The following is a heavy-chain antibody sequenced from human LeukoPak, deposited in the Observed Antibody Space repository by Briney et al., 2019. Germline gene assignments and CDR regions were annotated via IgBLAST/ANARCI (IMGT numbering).Heavy chain of an antibody. J-gene: IGHJ6*04. Sequence: GASVKVSCKASGGTFSSYAISWVRQAPGQGLEWMGGIIPIFGTANYAQKFQGRVTITADESTSTAYMELSSLRAEDTAVYYCARDRIAAAGTEYYYYGMDVWGKGTTVTVSS. CDR2: IIPIFGTA. D-gene: IGHD6-13*01. CDR3: ARDRIAAAGTEYYYYGMDV. CDR1: GGTFSSYA. V-gene: IGHV1-69*13.